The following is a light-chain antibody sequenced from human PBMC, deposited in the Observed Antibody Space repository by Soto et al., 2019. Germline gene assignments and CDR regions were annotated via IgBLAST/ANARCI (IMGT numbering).Light chain of an antibody. J-gene: IGKJ1*01. CDR1: QRVSSGY. CDR2: GTS. CDR3: QQYGSSPWT. V-gene: IGKV3-20*01. Sequence: EIVLTQSPGTLSLSPGERPTLSCRASQRVSSGYLAWYQQKPGQAPRLLIYGTSTRATGIPDRFSGSGSGTDFTLTISRLEPEDFAVYYCQQYGSSPWTFGQGTKVEIK.